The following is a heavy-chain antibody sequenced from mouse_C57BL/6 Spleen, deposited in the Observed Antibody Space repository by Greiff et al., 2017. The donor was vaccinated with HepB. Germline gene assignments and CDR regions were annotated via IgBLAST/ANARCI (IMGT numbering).Heavy chain of an antibody. J-gene: IGHJ1*03. Sequence: QVQLQQPGAELVKPGASVKLSCKASGYTFTSYWMHWVKQRPGRGLEWIGRIDPNSGGNKYNEKFKSKATLTVDKPSSTAYMQLSSLTSEDSAVYYCARSLITTVVAPGYFDVWGTGTTVTVSS. CDR2: IDPNSGGN. CDR1: GYTFTSYW. D-gene: IGHD1-1*01. V-gene: IGHV1-72*01. CDR3: ARSLITTVVAPGYFDV.